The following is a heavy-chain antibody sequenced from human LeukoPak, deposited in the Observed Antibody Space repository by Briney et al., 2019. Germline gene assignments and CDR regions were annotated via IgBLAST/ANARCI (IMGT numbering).Heavy chain of an antibody. V-gene: IGHV5-51*01. CDR3: ATQTTVVGYYYYGMDV. CDR2: IYPGDSDT. J-gene: IGHJ6*02. Sequence: GESLKISCQGSGYSFTSYWIGWVRQMPGKGLEWMGIIYPGDSDTRYSPSFQGQVTISADKSISTAYLQWSSLKASDTAMYYCATQTTVVGYYYYGMDVWGQGTTVTVSS. D-gene: IGHD4-23*01. CDR1: GYSFTSYW.